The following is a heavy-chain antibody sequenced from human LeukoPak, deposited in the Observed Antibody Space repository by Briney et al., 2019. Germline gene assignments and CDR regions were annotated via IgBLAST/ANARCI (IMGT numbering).Heavy chain of an antibody. CDR2: YCSSGNT. D-gene: IGHD3-10*01. J-gene: IGHJ4*02. CDR1: GGSISSFC. V-gene: IGHV4-4*07. CDR3: ARAYGSGSAYNRYFDY. Sequence: SETLSLTCTVSGGSISSFCWSWIRQPAGKVLEWIGRYCSSGNTNYNPSLKSRVTMSVDTFQNQFSLKLSSVTAADTAVYYCARAYGSGSAYNRYFDYWGQGALVTVSS.